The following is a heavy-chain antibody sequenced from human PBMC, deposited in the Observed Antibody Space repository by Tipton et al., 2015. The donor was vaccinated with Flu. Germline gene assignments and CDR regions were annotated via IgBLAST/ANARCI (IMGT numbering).Heavy chain of an antibody. CDR2: VYYTGDT. V-gene: IGHV4-39*07. CDR3: ATVTSFYFFFDP. J-gene: IGHJ5*02. Sequence: TLSLTCTVSGDSFTTSSHHWAWIRQPPGKGLEWLGSVYYTGDTFYNPSLASRVSMSVDTSKSQFSLRLTSVTATDTAVYYCATVTSFYFFFDPWGQGTLVAVSS. CDR1: GDSFTTSSHH. D-gene: IGHD2-2*01.